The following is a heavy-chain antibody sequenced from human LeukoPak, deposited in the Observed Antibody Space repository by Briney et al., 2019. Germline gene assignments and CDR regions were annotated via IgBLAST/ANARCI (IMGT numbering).Heavy chain of an antibody. CDR1: GGTFSSYA. D-gene: IGHD3-3*01. CDR3: ARGITIFGVVSATPLYYFDY. J-gene: IGHJ4*02. CDR2: IIPIFGTA. Sequence: ASVKVSCKASGGTFSSYAISWVRQAPGQGLEWMGGIIPIFGTANYAQKFQGRVTITTDESTSTAYMELRSLRSDDTAVYYCARGITIFGVVSATPLYYFDYWGQGTLVTVSS. V-gene: IGHV1-69*05.